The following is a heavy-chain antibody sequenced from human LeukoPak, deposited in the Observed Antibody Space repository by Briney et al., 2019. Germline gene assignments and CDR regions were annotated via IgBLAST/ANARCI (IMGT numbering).Heavy chain of an antibody. Sequence: GGSLRLSCAASGFTFSSYGMHWVRQAPGKGLEWVAVISYDGSNKYYADSVKGRFTISRDNSKNTLYLQMSSLRAEDTAVYYCAKDVEIAAVSPSFDYWGQGTLVTVSS. CDR3: AKDVEIAAVSPSFDY. V-gene: IGHV3-30*18. D-gene: IGHD6-13*01. J-gene: IGHJ4*02. CDR1: GFTFSSYG. CDR2: ISYDGSNK.